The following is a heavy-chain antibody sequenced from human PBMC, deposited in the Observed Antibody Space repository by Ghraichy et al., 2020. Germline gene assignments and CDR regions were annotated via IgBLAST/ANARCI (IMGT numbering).Heavy chain of an antibody. D-gene: IGHD3-22*01. Sequence: GGSLRLSCAASGFTFSSHGMTWVRQAPGKGLEWVSALSGTGGSTYYADSVRGRFTISRDTSKNTLYLQMNSLRVEDTAVYYCAKSLLYVYDSNGYPDGFNIWGQGTMVTVSS. J-gene: IGHJ3*02. CDR3: AKSLLYVYDSNGYPDGFNI. V-gene: IGHV3-23*01. CDR2: LSGTGGST. CDR1: GFTFSSHG.